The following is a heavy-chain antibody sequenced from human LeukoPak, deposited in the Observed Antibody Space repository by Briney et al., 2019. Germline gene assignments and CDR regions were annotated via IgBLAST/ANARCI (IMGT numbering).Heavy chain of an antibody. D-gene: IGHD3/OR15-3a*01. CDR1: GFTFSSYS. CDR3: TKDNGFRTPDL. CDR2: ISDASADNT. J-gene: IGHJ3*01. V-gene: IGHV3-23*01. Sequence: GGSLRLSCAASGFTFSSYSMTWVRQAPGKGLEWVSAISDASADNTYCADSVKGRFTISRDNSNNMLFLQMNSLRAEDTALYYCTKDNGFRTPDLWGQGTVVTVSS.